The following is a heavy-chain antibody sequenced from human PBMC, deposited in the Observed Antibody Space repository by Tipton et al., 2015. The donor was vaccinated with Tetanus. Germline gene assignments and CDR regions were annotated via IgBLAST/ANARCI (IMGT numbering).Heavy chain of an antibody. CDR1: GFTFSSHY. CDR2: ISSTSSYI. V-gene: IGHV3-21*06. J-gene: IGHJ4*02. CDR3: ASGSALDY. Sequence: SLRLSCAASGFTFSSHYMHWVRRVPGKGLEWVSSISSTSSYIYYADSLKGRFTISRDNSKNSLFLQMNSLRAEDTAVYYCASGSALDYWGQGTLVTVSS. D-gene: IGHD6-25*01.